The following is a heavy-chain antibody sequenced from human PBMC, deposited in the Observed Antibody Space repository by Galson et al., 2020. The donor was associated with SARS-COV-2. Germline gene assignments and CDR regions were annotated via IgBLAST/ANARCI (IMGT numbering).Heavy chain of an antibody. CDR3: ATGSGYYYDS. CDR2: INSDGSST. CDR1: GSTFSRYW. J-gene: IGHJ4*02. V-gene: IGHV3-74*01. D-gene: IGHD6-19*01. Sequence: GESLKISCAASGSTFSRYWMHWVRQAPGKGLVWVSRINSDGSSTTYADSVKGRFTISRDNAKNTVYMQMNGLRAEDAAVYYFATGSGYYYDSWGQGTLVTVSS.